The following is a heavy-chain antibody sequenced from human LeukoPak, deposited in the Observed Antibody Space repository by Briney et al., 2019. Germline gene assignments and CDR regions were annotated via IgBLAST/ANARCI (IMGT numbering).Heavy chain of an antibody. CDR1: GHSIRSAYS. CDR3: ARNRYYYGSGNYGVPNWFDP. Sequence: SETLSLTCNVSGHSIRSAYSWDWIRQPQGKGLEWIMSTFHSGNTYYNPSLKSRVTISVDTSKNQFSLKLNSVTAADTAVYYCARNRYYYGSGNYGVPNWFDPCGQGTLVTVSS. J-gene: IGHJ5*02. V-gene: IGHV4-38-2*02. CDR2: TFHSGNT. D-gene: IGHD3-10*01.